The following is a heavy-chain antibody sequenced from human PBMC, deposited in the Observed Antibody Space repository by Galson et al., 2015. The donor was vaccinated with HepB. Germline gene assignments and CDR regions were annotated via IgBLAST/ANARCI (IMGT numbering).Heavy chain of an antibody. V-gene: IGHV4-39*02. J-gene: IGHJ6*02. D-gene: IGHD3-3*01. CDR3: ARGRITIFGVIMHRGRVDV. CDR2: IFYSGST. CDR1: DGSINSTSHY. Sequence: SETLSLTCSVSDGSINSTSHYWGWIRQPPGKGLEWIGSIFYSGSTHYNPSVKSRVTITVDTSKNQFSLNLGSVTAADTALYYCARGRITIFGVIMHRGRVDVWGQGTAVTVSS.